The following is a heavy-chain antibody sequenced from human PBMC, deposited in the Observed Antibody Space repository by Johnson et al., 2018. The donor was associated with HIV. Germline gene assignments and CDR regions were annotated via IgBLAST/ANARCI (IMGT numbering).Heavy chain of an antibody. CDR3: ARGEQWLVPDSEDAFDI. CDR2: ISSSGANT. D-gene: IGHD6-19*01. CDR1: GFTFSSYE. J-gene: IGHJ3*02. Sequence: VQLVESGGGLVQPGGSLRLSCAASGFTFSSYEMNWVRQAPGKGLEWVSYISSSGANTYYVDSVKGRFTISRDNSKNTLFLQMNSLRAEDTSVYYCARGEQWLVPDSEDAFDIWGQGTMVTVSS. V-gene: IGHV3-48*03.